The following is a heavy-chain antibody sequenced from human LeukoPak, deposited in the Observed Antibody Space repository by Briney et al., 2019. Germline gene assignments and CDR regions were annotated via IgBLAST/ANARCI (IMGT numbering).Heavy chain of an antibody. CDR3: ARISTVTHQFDY. J-gene: IGHJ4*02. Sequence: KPSETLPLTCAVYGETFSGFYWSWIRQPPGKGLEWIGEINYSGSTNYNPSLKSRVTISVDTSKNQFSLNLNSVTAADTAVYYCARISTVTHQFDYWGQGMLVTVSS. CDR1: GETFSGFY. V-gene: IGHV4-34*01. D-gene: IGHD4-17*01. CDR2: INYSGST.